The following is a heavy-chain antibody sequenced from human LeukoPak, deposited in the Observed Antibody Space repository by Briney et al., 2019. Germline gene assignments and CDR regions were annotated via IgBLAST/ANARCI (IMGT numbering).Heavy chain of an antibody. CDR2: VNGGGSST. V-gene: IGHV3-23*01. J-gene: IGHJ4*02. Sequence: AGGSLRLSCAASGFTFSSYAMNWVRQAPAKGLEWVSSVNGGGSSTYYADSVKGRFTISRDNSKNTLYLQMNSLRAEDTAVYYCARVSHDGSGSYYNGFDYWGQGTLVTVSS. CDR3: ARVSHDGSGSYYNGFDY. D-gene: IGHD3-10*01. CDR1: GFTFSSYA.